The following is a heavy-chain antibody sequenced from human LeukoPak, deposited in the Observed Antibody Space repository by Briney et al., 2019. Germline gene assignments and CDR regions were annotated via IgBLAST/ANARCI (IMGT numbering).Heavy chain of an antibody. V-gene: IGHV3-53*05. Sequence: GGSLRLSCAASGFTVSSNYMSWVRQAPGKGLEWVSVIYSGGSTYYADSVKGRFTISRDNSKNTLYLQMGSLRAEDMAVYYCARGRGIVGAKGYFDYWGQGTLVTVSS. J-gene: IGHJ4*02. D-gene: IGHD1-26*01. CDR3: ARGRGIVGAKGYFDY. CDR2: IYSGGST. CDR1: GFTVSSNY.